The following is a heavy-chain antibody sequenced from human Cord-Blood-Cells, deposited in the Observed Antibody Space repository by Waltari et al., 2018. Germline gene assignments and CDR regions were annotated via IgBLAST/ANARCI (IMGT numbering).Heavy chain of an antibody. V-gene: IGHV3-15*01. CDR1: GVTFSNAW. Sequence: EVQPVESGGGLVKSGGPLRLSCAASGVTFSNAWLSWVRQAPGKGLVWVGRIKSKTDGGTTDYAAPVKGRFTISRDDSKNTLYLQMNSLKTEDTAVYYCTTDFPPSTAPHNSIVDYWGQGTLVTVSS. CDR3: TTDFPPSTAPHNSIVDY. D-gene: IGHD1-1*01. CDR2: IKSKTDGGTT. J-gene: IGHJ4*02.